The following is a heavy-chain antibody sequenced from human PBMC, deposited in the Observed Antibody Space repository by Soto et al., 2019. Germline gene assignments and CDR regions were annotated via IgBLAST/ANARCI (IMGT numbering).Heavy chain of an antibody. D-gene: IGHD2-2*01. J-gene: IGHJ6*02. CDR1: GGTFGSYA. CDR3: ARSQGSSTSLEIYYYYYYGMDV. V-gene: IGHV1-69*01. Sequence: QVQLVQSGAEVKKPGSSVKVSCKASGGTFGSYAISWVRQAPGQGLEWMGGIIPIPGTANYAQKFQGRVTIAAGESTSTGYRELSSLRSEDTAVDYCARSQGSSTSLEIYYYYYYGMDVWGQGTTVTVSS. CDR2: IIPIPGTA.